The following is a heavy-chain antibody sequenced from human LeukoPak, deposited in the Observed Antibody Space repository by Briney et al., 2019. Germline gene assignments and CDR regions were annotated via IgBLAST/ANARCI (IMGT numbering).Heavy chain of an antibody. CDR1: GYTFTRYG. V-gene: IGHV1-18*01. Sequence: ASVKVSCKASGYTFTRYGISWVRQAPGQGLEWMGWISAYNGNTNYPQKLQGRVTMTTDTSTSTAYMELRSLKSDDTAVYYCARVVVAATANWFDPWGQGTLVTVSS. D-gene: IGHD1-26*01. CDR3: ARVVVAATANWFDP. J-gene: IGHJ5*02. CDR2: ISAYNGNT.